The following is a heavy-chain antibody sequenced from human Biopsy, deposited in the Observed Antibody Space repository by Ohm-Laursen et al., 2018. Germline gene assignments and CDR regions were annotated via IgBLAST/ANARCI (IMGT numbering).Heavy chain of an antibody. J-gene: IGHJ4*02. CDR2: INPGGNST. V-gene: IGHV1-46*01. CDR1: GYTFTTYY. CDR3: VLASFDY. Sequence: GASVKVSCKVSGYTFTTYYIHWVRQAPGQGLEWMGIINPGGNSTAYTLNFQGRVTMTWDTSTTTVYMELSSLRSEDTAVYYCVLASFDYWGQGTLVTVSS.